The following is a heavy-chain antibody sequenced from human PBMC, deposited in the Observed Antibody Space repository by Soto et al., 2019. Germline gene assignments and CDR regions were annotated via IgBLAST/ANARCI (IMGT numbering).Heavy chain of an antibody. V-gene: IGHV4-59*12. D-gene: IGHD3-3*01. Sequence: SETLSLTCTVSGGSISSYYWSWIRQPPGKGLEWIGYIYYSGSTNYNPSLKSRVTISVDKSKNQFSLKLSSVTAADTAVYYCARRYYDFWSGYPAYNWFDPWGQGTLVTVSS. J-gene: IGHJ5*02. CDR1: GGSISSYY. CDR2: IYYSGST. CDR3: ARRYYDFWSGYPAYNWFDP.